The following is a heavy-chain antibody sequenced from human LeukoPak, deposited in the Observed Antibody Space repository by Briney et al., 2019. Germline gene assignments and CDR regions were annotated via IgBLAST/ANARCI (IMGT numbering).Heavy chain of an antibody. Sequence: ASVKVSCKASGYTFTSYYMHWVRQAPGQGLEWMGIINPSGGSTSYAQKFQGRVTMTRDTSTSTVYMELSSLRSEDTAVYYCASRYYYGSGSDYFDYWGQGTLVTVSS. CDR3: ASRYYYGSGSDYFDY. D-gene: IGHD3-10*01. J-gene: IGHJ4*02. CDR2: INPSGGST. V-gene: IGHV1-46*01. CDR1: GYTFTSYY.